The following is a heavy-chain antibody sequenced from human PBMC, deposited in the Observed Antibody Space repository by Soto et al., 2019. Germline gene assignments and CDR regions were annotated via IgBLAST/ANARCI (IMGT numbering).Heavy chain of an antibody. Sequence: QVQLVQSGAEVKKPGSSVKVSCKASGGTFSSYTISWVRQAPGQGLEWMGRIIPILGIANYAQKFQGRVTITADKSTSTAYMELSSLRSEDTAVYYCARDRPSSTIVVLVADAFDIWGQGTMVTVSS. D-gene: IGHD2-15*01. CDR1: GGTFSSYT. V-gene: IGHV1-69*08. J-gene: IGHJ3*02. CDR3: ARDRPSSTIVVLVADAFDI. CDR2: IIPILGIA.